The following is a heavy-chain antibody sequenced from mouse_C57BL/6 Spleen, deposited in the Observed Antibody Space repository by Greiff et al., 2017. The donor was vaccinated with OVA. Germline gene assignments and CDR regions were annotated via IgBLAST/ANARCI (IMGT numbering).Heavy chain of an antibody. CDR1: GYAFSSSW. CDR2: IYPGDGDT. D-gene: IGHD1-1*01. V-gene: IGHV1-82*01. Sequence: QVQLQQSGPELVKPGASVKISCKASGYAFSSSWMNWVKQRPGKGLEWIGRIYPGDGDTNYNGKFKGKATLTADKSSSTAYMQLSSLTSEDSAVYFCHYYGSSYWYFDVWGTGTTVTVSS. J-gene: IGHJ1*03. CDR3: HYYGSSYWYFDV.